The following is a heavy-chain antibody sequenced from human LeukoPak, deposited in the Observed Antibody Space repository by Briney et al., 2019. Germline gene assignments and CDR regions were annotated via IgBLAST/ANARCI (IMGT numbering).Heavy chain of an antibody. J-gene: IGHJ6*04. Sequence: GGSLRLSCAASGFTFDDYGMSWVRQAPGKGLEWVSGINWNGGSTGYADSVKGRFTISRDNAKNSLHLQMNSLGAEDTALYYCARDGGGFLDVWGKGTTVTVSS. CDR1: GFTFDDYG. CDR3: ARDGGGFLDV. V-gene: IGHV3-20*04. D-gene: IGHD3-16*01. CDR2: INWNGGST.